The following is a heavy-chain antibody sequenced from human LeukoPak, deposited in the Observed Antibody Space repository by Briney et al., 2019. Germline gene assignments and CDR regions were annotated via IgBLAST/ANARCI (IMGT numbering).Heavy chain of an antibody. Sequence: SETLSLTCSVSGGSISTYYWSWIRQRPGKGLEWIGYIYYTGTTNYNPSLRRRVTISVDTSRNQFSLRLSSVTAADTAVYYCAREDPQTTVPEGMDVWGHGTTVIVSS. CDR3: AREDPQTTVPEGMDV. V-gene: IGHV4-59*01. J-gene: IGHJ6*02. CDR1: GGSISTYY. D-gene: IGHD4-17*01. CDR2: IYYTGTT.